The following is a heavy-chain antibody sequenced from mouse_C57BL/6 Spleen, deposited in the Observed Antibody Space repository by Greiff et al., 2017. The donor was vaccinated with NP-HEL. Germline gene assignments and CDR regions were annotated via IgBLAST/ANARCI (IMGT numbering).Heavy chain of an antibody. V-gene: IGHV14-2*01. D-gene: IGHD1-1*01. CDR1: GFNIKDYY. J-gene: IGHJ3*01. CDR3: AYYYGSSYGFSWFAY. CDR2: IDPEDGET. Sequence: VQLQQSGAELVKPGASVKLSCTASGFNIKDYYMHWVKQRTEQGLEWIGRIDPEDGETKYAPKFPGKATITADTSSNTAYLQLSSLTSEDTAVYYCAYYYGSSYGFSWFAYWGQGTLVTVSA.